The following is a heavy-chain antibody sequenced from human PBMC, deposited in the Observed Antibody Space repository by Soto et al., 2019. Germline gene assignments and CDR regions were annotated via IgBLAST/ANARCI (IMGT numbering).Heavy chain of an antibody. J-gene: IGHJ6*02. CDR2: IDWDDDK. V-gene: IGHV2-70*01. CDR1: GFSLSTSGMC. D-gene: IGHD3-3*02. CDR3: ARMPEDGAAFLYGMDF. Sequence: SGPTLVNPTQTLTLTCTFSGFSLSTSGMCVSWIRQPPGKALEWLALIDWDDDKYYSTSLKTRLTISKDTSKNQVVLTMTNMDPVDTATYYCARMPEDGAAFLYGMDFSGQGTTVTVSS.